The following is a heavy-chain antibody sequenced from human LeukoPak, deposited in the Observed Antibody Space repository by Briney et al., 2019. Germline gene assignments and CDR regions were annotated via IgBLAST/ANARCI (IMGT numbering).Heavy chain of an antibody. CDR2: INAGNGNT. D-gene: IGHD6-13*01. CDR1: GYTFTIYA. CDR3: ARDRAIAAADLTWFDP. V-gene: IGHV1-3*01. Sequence: ASVKVSCKASGYTFTIYAMHWVRQAPGQRLEWMGWINAGNGNTKYSQKFQGRVTITRDTSASTAYMELSSLRSEDTAVYYCARDRAIAAADLTWFDPWGQGTLVTVSS. J-gene: IGHJ5*02.